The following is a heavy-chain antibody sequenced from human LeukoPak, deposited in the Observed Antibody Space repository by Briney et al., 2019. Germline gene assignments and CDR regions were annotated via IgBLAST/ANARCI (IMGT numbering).Heavy chain of an antibody. V-gene: IGHV4-59*01. Sequence: SVTLSLTCTVSVGSLSSYYWSWMRQPPGNGLEWVGYIYYSGSTNYNPSLKSRVTISVDTSKNQFSLKLSSVTAADTAVYYCASSYQLPEYFDYWGQGTLVTVSS. D-gene: IGHD2-2*01. J-gene: IGHJ4*02. CDR1: VGSLSSYY. CDR2: IYYSGST. CDR3: ASSYQLPEYFDY.